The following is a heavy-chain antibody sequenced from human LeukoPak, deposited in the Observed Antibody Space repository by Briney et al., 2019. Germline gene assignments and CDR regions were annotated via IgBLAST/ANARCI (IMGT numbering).Heavy chain of an antibody. Sequence: SETLSLTCTVSGGSISSSSYYWGWIRQPPGKGLEWIGNIYYSGSTNYNPSLKSRVTISVDTSKNQFSLKLSSVTAADTAVYYCARLYYDSSGYSYYFDYWGQGTLVTVSS. CDR3: ARLYYDSSGYSYYFDY. V-gene: IGHV4-39*07. J-gene: IGHJ4*02. CDR2: IYYSGST. CDR1: GGSISSSSYY. D-gene: IGHD3-22*01.